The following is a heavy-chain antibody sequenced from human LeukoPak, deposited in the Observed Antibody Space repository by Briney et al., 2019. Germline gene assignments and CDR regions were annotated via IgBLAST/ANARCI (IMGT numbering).Heavy chain of an antibody. D-gene: IGHD1-7*01. CDR1: GGSISSGDSY. CDR2: IYPSGGT. V-gene: IGHV4-61*02. CDR3: ARGYGTTNFDS. Sequence: SETLSLTCTVSGGSISSGDSYWSWIRQPAGKGLEWIGRIYPSGGTNYNPSLKSRVTISIDTSKNHFSLYLISVTAADTAVYYCARGYGTTNFDSWGQGTLVAVSA. J-gene: IGHJ4*02.